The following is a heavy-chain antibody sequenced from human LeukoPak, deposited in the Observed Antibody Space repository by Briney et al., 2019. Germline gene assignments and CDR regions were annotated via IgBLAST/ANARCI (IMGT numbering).Heavy chain of an antibody. CDR3: ARGETTVTDMDV. V-gene: IGHV4-30-4*08. J-gene: IGHJ6*03. CDR1: GGSIRSGDYY. Sequence: SETLSLTCTVSGGSIRSGDYYWSWIRQPPGKALEWIGYIYYSGSTYYNPSLKSRVTISVDTSKNQFSLKLSSVTAADTAVYYCARGETTVTDMDVWGKGTTVTVSS. CDR2: IYYSGST. D-gene: IGHD4-11*01.